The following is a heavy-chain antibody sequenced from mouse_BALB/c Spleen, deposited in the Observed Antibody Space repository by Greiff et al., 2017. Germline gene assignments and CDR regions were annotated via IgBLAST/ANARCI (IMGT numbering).Heavy chain of an antibody. CDR2: ILPGSGST. Sequence: VQLQQSGAELMKPGASVKISCKATGYTFSSYWIEWVKQRPGHGLEWIGEILPGSGSTNYNEKFKGKATFTADTSSNTAYMQLSSLTSEDSAVYYCARRIYYDYGWYFDVWGAGTTVTVSS. CDR3: ARRIYYDYGWYFDV. D-gene: IGHD2-4*01. V-gene: IGHV1-9*01. J-gene: IGHJ1*01. CDR1: GYTFSSYW.